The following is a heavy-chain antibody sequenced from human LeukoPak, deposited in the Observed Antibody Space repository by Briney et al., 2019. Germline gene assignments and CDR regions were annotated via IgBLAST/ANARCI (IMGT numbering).Heavy chain of an antibody. CDR1: GFTFSNYW. D-gene: IGHD1-1*01. V-gene: IGHV3-7*04. Sequence: GGSLRLSCAASGFTFSNYWMSWVRQAPDKGLEWVANIKQDASSLNYAGSVKGRFTISRDNAKKSLYLQMNSLRAEDTALYYCARTRYSDEAFAYWAQGTLVTVSS. CDR3: ARTRYSDEAFAY. J-gene: IGHJ4*02. CDR2: IKQDASSL.